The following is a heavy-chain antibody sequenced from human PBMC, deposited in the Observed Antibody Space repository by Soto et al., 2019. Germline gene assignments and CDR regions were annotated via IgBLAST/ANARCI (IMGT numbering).Heavy chain of an antibody. CDR3: ARGTTHNTDTSGSRDDD. CDR2: ISYDGSNK. CDR1: GFTFSNYA. Sequence: PGGSLRLSCSASGFTFSNYAMHWVRQAPGKGLEWVALISYDGSNKYYADSMKGRFTISRDNSKNTLYLQMNSLRVEDTAVYYCARGTTHNTDTSGSRDDDWGQGTLVTVSP. D-gene: IGHD3-22*01. J-gene: IGHJ4*02. V-gene: IGHV3-30-3*01.